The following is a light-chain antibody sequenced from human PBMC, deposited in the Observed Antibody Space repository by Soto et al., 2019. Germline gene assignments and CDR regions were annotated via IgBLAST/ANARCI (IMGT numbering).Light chain of an antibody. CDR1: SSDVGGYNS. J-gene: IGLJ2*01. V-gene: IGLV2-14*03. CDR3: TSYTITSPLI. Sequence: QSVLTQPASVSGSPGQSITISCTGTSSDVGGYNSVSWYQQYPGKAPKLIIYEVTNRPSGVSDRFSGSKSGRTASLTISGLQTEDESTYYCTSYTITSPLIFGGGTKLTVL. CDR2: EVT.